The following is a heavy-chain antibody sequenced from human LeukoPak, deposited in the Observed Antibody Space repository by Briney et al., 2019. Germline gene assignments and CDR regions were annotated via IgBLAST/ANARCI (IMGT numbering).Heavy chain of an antibody. CDR3: VRDLSASYSFAS. CDR1: RFIFINFV. J-gene: IGHJ4*02. Sequence: GGSLRLSCLASRFIFINFVVHWVRQAPGKGLEYVSFISRSGAVTSYADSVRGRFTISRDNSKGTVSLQMSSLRDEDTAMYYCVRDLSASYSFASWGQGTLVTVSS. D-gene: IGHD1-26*01. CDR2: ISRSGAVT. V-gene: IGHV3-64D*09.